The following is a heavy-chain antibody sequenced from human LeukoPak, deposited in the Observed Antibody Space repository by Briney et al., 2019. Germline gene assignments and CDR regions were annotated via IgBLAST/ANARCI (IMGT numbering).Heavy chain of an antibody. J-gene: IGHJ6*03. CDR1: GFTFSIYA. V-gene: IGHV3-23*01. CDR2: ISGSGGST. Sequence: GGSLRPSCAASGFTFSIYAMSWVRQAPAKGLEWVSAISGSGGSTYYADSVKGRFTISRDNSKNTLYLQMNSLRAEDMAVYYCAKAGITIFGVVTSLYYYMDVWGKGTTVTVSS. D-gene: IGHD3-3*01. CDR3: AKAGITIFGVVTSLYYYMDV.